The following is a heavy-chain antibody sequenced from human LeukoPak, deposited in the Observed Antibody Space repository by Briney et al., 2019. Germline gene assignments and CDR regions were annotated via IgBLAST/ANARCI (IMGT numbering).Heavy chain of an antibody. J-gene: IGHJ4*02. Sequence: GGSLRLSCAASGFTFSSYWMHWVRQAPGKGLVWVSRIKSDGSSTTYADSVKGRFTISRDNAKNTLYLQMNSLRAEDTAMYYCTSGYGVNWGQGTLVTVSS. CDR1: GFTFSSYW. D-gene: IGHD4-17*01. CDR3: TSGYGVN. V-gene: IGHV3-74*01. CDR2: IKSDGSST.